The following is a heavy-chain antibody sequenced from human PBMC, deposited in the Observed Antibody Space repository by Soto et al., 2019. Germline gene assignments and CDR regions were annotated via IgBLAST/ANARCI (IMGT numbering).Heavy chain of an antibody. Sequence: SETLSLTCTVSGGSFSGYFWIWIRQPPGPGLEWLAEINHSGITNYNPSVESRVSMSVDTSKNQFSLRLYSVSAAATAVSYCVRGPDCYNSAYFDYWGQGNLVTV. CDR1: GGSFSGYF. D-gene: IGHD2-21*01. CDR3: VRGPDCYNSAYFDY. V-gene: IGHV4-34*01. CDR2: INHSGIT. J-gene: IGHJ4*02.